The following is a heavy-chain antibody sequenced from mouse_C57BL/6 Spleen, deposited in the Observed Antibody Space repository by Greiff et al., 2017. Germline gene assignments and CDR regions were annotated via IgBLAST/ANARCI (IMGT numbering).Heavy chain of an antibody. Sequence: EVKLMESGGGLVQPGGSMKLSCVASGFTFSNYWMNWVRQSPEKGLEWVAQIRLKSDNYATHYAESVKGRFTISRDDSKSSVYLQMNNLRAEDTGIYYCTGPTGTFDYWGQGTTLTVSS. D-gene: IGHD4-1*01. CDR3: TGPTGTFDY. V-gene: IGHV6-3*01. CDR2: IRLKSDNYAT. J-gene: IGHJ2*01. CDR1: GFTFSNYW.